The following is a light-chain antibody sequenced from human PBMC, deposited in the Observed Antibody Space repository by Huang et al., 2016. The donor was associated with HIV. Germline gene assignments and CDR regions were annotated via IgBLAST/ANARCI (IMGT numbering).Light chain of an antibody. J-gene: IGKJ2*01. CDR1: QSITTY. CDR3: QQSYNLPYT. Sequence: DIQMTQSPPSLSASLGDRFTITCRASQSITTYLNWYRYKPGEAPELLFPATSTLQNGVPSRFSGGGSGTDFTLTITNLQPEDVASYYCQQSYNLPYTFGRGTKVDIK. CDR2: ATS. V-gene: IGKV1-39*01.